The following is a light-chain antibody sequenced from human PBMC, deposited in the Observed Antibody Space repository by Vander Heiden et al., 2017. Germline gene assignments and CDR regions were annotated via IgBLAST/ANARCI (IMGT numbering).Light chain of an antibody. V-gene: IGKV1-9*01. J-gene: IGKJ3*01. CDR1: QDISSS. CDR3: QQLNSYPFT. CDR2: AAA. Sequence: DTQLTQPPSFLSASVGDRVTITCRASQDISSSLAWYHQKPGTAPKLLIYAAATLQSGVPSRFSGSGSGTEFTLTISSLQPEDFATYYCQQLNSYPFTFGPGTQVDIK.